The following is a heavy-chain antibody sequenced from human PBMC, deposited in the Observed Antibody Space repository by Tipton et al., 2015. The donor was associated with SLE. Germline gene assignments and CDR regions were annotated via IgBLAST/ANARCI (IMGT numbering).Heavy chain of an antibody. CDR3: ARALIGGDWYFDL. J-gene: IGHJ2*01. Sequence: TLSLTCTVSGGSISSGGYYWRWIRQHPGKGLGWIGYIYYSGSTYYNPSLKSRVTISVDTSKNQFSLKLSSVTAADTAVYYCARALIGGDWYFDLWGRGTLVTVSS. D-gene: IGHD3-16*01. CDR1: GGSISSGGYY. CDR2: IYYSGST. V-gene: IGHV4-31*03.